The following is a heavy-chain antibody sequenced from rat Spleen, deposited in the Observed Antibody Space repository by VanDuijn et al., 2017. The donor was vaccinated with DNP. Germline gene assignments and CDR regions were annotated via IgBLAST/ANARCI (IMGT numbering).Heavy chain of an antibody. J-gene: IGHJ2*01. CDR2: INKDSSTI. Sequence: EVKLVESGGGLVQPGRSLKLSCAASGFNFNDYWMGWVRQAPGKGLEWIGQINKDSSTITYIPSLKDKFTISRDNDQNTLYLQMSKLGSEDTAIYHCAKGPNYGGDSDYFDYWGQGVMVTVSS. CDR1: GFNFNDYW. V-gene: IGHV4-2*01. D-gene: IGHD1-11*01. CDR3: AKGPNYGGDSDYFDY.